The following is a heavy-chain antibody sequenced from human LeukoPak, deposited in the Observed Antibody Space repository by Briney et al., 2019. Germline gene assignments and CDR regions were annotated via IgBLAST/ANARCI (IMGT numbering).Heavy chain of an antibody. CDR2: IYYSGST. CDR1: GGSISSGSYC. Sequence: SQTLSFTCSVSGGSISSGSYCWSWIRQPPGKGLEWIGYIYYSGSTNYNPSLKSRVTISVDTSKNQFSLKLSSVTAADTAVYYCARGSGSYFSGYYFDYWGQGTLVTVSS. CDR3: ARGSGSYFSGYYFDY. D-gene: IGHD1-26*01. J-gene: IGHJ4*02. V-gene: IGHV4-61*01.